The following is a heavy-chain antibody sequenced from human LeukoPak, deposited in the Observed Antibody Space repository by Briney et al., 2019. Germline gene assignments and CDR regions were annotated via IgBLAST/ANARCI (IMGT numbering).Heavy chain of an antibody. CDR3: SPLGGSGYHDYWSFDL. J-gene: IGHJ2*01. V-gene: IGHV3-15*01. CDR2: IKNKADGGTK. Sequence: GGSLRLSCAASGFTFSNAWMSWVRQALGKGLEWIGRIKNKADGGTKDYAAPVKGRFTILRDDSKNTLYLQMNSLRTEDTAVYYCSPLGGSGYHDYWSFDLWGRGTLVTVSS. D-gene: IGHD3-22*01. CDR1: GFTFSNAW.